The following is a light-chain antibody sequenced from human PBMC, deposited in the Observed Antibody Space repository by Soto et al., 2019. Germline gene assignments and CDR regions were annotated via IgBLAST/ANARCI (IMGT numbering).Light chain of an antibody. CDR3: QQFGSSSWT. CDR1: QSVSSSY. CDR2: GAS. V-gene: IGKV3-20*01. Sequence: ESVLTQSPGTLSLSPGEKATLSCRASQSVSSSYLAWYQQKPGQAPRLLIYGASSRATGIPDRFSGSGSGTDVTLTVSRLEPEDFALYYCQQFGSSSWTFVQGTKVEIK. J-gene: IGKJ1*01.